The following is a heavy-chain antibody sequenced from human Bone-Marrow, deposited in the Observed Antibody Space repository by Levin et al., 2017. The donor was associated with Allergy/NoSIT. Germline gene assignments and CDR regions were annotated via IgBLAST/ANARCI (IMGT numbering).Heavy chain of an antibody. CDR1: GLTFSDHY. CDR3: ATSLLGHCSSINCRSYHYGMDV. Sequence: GGSPRLSCAASGLTFSDHYMDWVRQAPGKGLEWVGRTRNRAKSYTTEYAASVKGRFTISRDDSKNSLYLEMNSLKTEDTAVYFCATSLLGHCSSINCRSYHYGMDVWGQGTTVTVSS. J-gene: IGHJ6*02. D-gene: IGHD2-2*01. CDR2: TRNRAKSYTT. V-gene: IGHV3-72*01.